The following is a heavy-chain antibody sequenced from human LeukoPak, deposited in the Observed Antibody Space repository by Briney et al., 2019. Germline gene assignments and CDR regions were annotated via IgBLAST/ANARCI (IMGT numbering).Heavy chain of an antibody. J-gene: IGHJ3*02. CDR3: ASRMMTFGGVIRYDAFDI. Sequence: PSETLSLTCTVSGGSISTTNYYWSWIRQPPGKGLEWIGYIYDSGNTNYNPSLKSRVTISVDTSKNQFSLKLSSVTAADTAVYYCASRMMTFGGVIRYDAFDIWGQGTMVTVSS. V-gene: IGHV4-61*05. D-gene: IGHD3-16*02. CDR1: GGSISTTNYY. CDR2: IYDSGNT.